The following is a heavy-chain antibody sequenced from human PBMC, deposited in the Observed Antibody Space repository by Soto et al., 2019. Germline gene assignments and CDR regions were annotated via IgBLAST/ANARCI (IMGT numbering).Heavy chain of an antibody. CDR1: GGSISSGGYY. D-gene: IGHD3-16*01. Sequence: QVQLQESGPGLVKPSQTLSLTCTVSGGSISSGGYYWSWIRQHPGKGLEWIGYIYYSGSTYYNPSRKSRVTISADTSKNQFSLRLSSVTAADTAVYYCARERRRGSPYGMDVWGQGTTVTVSS. J-gene: IGHJ6*02. V-gene: IGHV4-31*03. CDR2: IYYSGST. CDR3: ARERRRGSPYGMDV.